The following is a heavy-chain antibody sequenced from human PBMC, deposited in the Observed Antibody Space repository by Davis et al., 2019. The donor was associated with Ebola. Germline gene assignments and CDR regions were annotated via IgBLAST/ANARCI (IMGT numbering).Heavy chain of an antibody. J-gene: IGHJ4*02. Sequence: GESLKISCAASGFSFSTYVISWVRQAPGKGLEWVSGISGSGGRTYYAGSVEGRFTLSRDNSKNTLFLQMNSLRVEDTAVYYCGRGDYGDHREPFDHWGQGTLVTVSS. CDR2: ISGSGGRT. V-gene: IGHV3-23*01. CDR3: GRGDYGDHREPFDH. CDR1: GFSFSTYV. D-gene: IGHD4-17*01.